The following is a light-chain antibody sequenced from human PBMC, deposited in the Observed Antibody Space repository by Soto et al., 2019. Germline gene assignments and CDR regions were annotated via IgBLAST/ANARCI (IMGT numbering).Light chain of an antibody. V-gene: IGKV3-15*01. J-gene: IGKJ2*01. Sequence: IVMTQSPATLSVSPGERATLSCRASQSVDDTFVWYPQKPGLAPRVLIYDASNSATGVPARFSGRGSGTEFTLIISSLEFGESAVYYGQEYDSGYTFGQGTKLEIK. CDR1: QSVDDT. CDR3: QEYDSGYT. CDR2: DAS.